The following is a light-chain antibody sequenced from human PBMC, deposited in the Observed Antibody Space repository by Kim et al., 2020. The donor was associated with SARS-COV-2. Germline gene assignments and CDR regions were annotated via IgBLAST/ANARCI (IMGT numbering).Light chain of an antibody. CDR3: NTRETSDNNLVV. Sequence: STRHGGSLTRYYATWYYQKQRQPPLLVINDKNNRTSASTHRFSGCNTAGTASSTIIGGQEEDEADYYCNTRETSDNNLVVFGGGTQLTVL. CDR2: DKN. CDR1: SLTRYY. V-gene: IGLV3-19*01. J-gene: IGLJ3*02.